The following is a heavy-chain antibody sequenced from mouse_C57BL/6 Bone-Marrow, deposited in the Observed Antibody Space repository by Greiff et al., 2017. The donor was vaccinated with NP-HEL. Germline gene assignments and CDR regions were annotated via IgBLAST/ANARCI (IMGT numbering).Heavy chain of an antibody. CDR3: ARGAFITTVVGPYYYAMDY. J-gene: IGHJ4*01. CDR1: GYTFTDYS. D-gene: IGHD1-1*01. CDR2: INPYNGGT. Sequence: EVKLMESGPVLVKPGASVKMSCKASGYTFTDYSMNWVKQSHGKSLEWIGVINPYNGGTSYNQKFKGKATLTVDKSSSTAYMELNSLTSEDSAVYYCARGAFITTVVGPYYYAMDYWGQGTSVTVSS. V-gene: IGHV1-19*01.